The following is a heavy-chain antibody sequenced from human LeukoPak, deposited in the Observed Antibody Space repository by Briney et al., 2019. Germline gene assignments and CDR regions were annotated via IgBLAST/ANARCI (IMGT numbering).Heavy chain of an antibody. CDR3: ASETTVTTDHDAFDI. Sequence: SVKVSCKASGGTFSSYTISWVRQAPGQGLEWMGRIIPILGIANYAQKFQGRVTITADKSTSTAYMELSSLRSEDAAVYYCASETTVTTDHDAFDIWGQGTMVTVS. V-gene: IGHV1-69*02. J-gene: IGHJ3*02. CDR1: GGTFSSYT. D-gene: IGHD4-17*01. CDR2: IIPILGIA.